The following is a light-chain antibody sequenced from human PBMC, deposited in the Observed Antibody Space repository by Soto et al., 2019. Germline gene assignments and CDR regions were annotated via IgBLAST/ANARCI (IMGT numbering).Light chain of an antibody. CDR3: QHYNSYSEA. CDR2: KAS. V-gene: IGKV1-5*03. CDR1: HSISGW. J-gene: IGKJ1*01. Sequence: DIHMTQSPSTLSASVGDRVTITCRSSHSISGWLAWYQQKPGKAPKLLSYKASTLKSGVPSRFSGSGSGTEFTLTISSLQPDDVATYYCQHYNSYSEAFGQGTRWIS.